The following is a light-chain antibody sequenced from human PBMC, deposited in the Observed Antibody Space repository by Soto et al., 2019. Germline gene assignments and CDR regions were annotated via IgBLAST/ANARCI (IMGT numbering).Light chain of an antibody. CDR3: DSFRSGTLLV. J-gene: IGLJ1*01. V-gene: IGLV2-14*01. CDR1: RSDIGDSNF. Sequence: QSVLTQPASVSGSPGQSVTISCTGPRSDIGDSNFISWYQHSPGKAPRLLIYEVNNRPSGVSKRFSGSKAGNTASLTISGLLDDDEADYFCDSFRSGTLLVFGSGTKVTVL. CDR2: EVN.